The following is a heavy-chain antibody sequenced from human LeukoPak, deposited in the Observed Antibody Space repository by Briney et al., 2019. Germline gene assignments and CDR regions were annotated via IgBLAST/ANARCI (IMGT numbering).Heavy chain of an antibody. Sequence: GGSLRLSCAASGFTFSSYSMNWVRQAPGKGLEWVSSISSSSSYIYYADSVKGRFTISRDNAKNSLYLQMNSLRAEDTAVYYCARGWGSSGWYDYWGQGALVTVSS. CDR1: GFTFSSYS. J-gene: IGHJ4*02. V-gene: IGHV3-21*04. CDR3: ARGWGSSGWYDY. CDR2: ISSSSSYI. D-gene: IGHD6-19*01.